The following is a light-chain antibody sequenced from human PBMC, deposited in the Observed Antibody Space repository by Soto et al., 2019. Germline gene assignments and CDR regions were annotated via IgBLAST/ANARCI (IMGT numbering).Light chain of an antibody. CDR2: HVS. V-gene: IGLV2-14*01. CDR3: SSYTGSSTVV. J-gene: IGLJ2*01. Sequence: QSVLTQPASVSGSPGQSITISCTGTSSDVGGYNYVSWYQQHPGKAPKLMLYHVSNRPSGVSNRFSGSKSGNTASLTISGLQAEDEADYYCSSYTGSSTVVFGGGTKLTVL. CDR1: SSDVGGYNY.